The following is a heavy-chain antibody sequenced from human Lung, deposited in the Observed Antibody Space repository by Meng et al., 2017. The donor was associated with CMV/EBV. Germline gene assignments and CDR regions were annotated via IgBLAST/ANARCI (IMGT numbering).Heavy chain of an antibody. J-gene: IGHJ4*01. D-gene: IGHD1-26*01. CDR1: GFTFSGYA. Sequence: GESLKISCAASGFTFSGYAMNWVRQAPGKGLEWISSITSASGFTFYADSVKGRFTISRDNAQNSVYLQMNSLRAEDTALYYCARDLIHWDMNGSPTRIDHFDYWGQGTLVTVSS. CDR2: ITSASGFT. CDR3: ARDLIHWDMNGSPTRIDHFDY. V-gene: IGHV3-21*01.